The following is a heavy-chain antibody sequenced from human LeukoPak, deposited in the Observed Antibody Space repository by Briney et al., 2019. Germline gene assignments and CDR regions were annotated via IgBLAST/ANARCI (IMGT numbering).Heavy chain of an antibody. V-gene: IGHV4-30-4*08. CDR3: ARVAPLYSSGWYGPFDI. J-gene: IGHJ3*02. Sequence: PSQTLSLTCTVSGGFISSGDYYWSWIRQPPGKGLEWIGYIYYSGSTYYNPSLKSRVTISVDTSKNQFSLKLSSVTAADTAVYYCARVAPLYSSGWYGPFDIWGQGTMVTVSS. CDR2: IYYSGST. CDR1: GGFISSGDYY. D-gene: IGHD6-19*01.